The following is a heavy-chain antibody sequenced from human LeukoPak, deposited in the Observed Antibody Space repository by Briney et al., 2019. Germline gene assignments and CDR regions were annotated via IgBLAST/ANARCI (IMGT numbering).Heavy chain of an antibody. CDR1: GGSISSSSYY. D-gene: IGHD1-26*01. J-gene: IGHJ3*02. V-gene: IGHV4-39*07. CDR3: ARGWVTAFDI. CDR2: IYYSGST. Sequence: PSETLSLTCTVSGGSISSSSYYWGWIRQPPGKGLEWIGSIYYSGSTYYNPSLKSRVTISVDRSKNQFSLKLSSVTAADTAVYYCARGWVTAFDIWGQGTMVTVSS.